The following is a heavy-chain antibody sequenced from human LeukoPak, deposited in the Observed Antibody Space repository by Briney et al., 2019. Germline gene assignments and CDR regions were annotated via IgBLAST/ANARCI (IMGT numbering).Heavy chain of an antibody. CDR1: GGTFSSYA. J-gene: IGHJ4*02. D-gene: IGHD2-21*01. Sequence: SVKVSCKASGGTFSSYAISWVRQAPGQGLEWMGGIIPIFGTANYAQKFQGRVTMTRDTSTSTVYMELSSLRSEDTAVYYCARGHIVVVNYYFDYWGQGTLVTVSS. CDR3: ARGHIVVVNYYFDY. CDR2: IIPIFGTA. V-gene: IGHV1-69*05.